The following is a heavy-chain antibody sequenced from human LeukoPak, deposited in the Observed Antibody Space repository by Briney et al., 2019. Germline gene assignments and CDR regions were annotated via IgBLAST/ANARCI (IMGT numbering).Heavy chain of an antibody. CDR1: NDSISSGDYY. J-gene: IGHJ4*02. CDR3: VREILYCSGGSCYRGPFDN. Sequence: SETLSLTCTVSNDSISSGDYYWNWIRQPPGKGLEWIGYIFHRGGTSYNPSLKSRILFSVDTSQNQFSLKLNSVTAADTAVYYCVREILYCSGGSCYRGPFDNWGQGTLLTVSA. CDR2: IFHRGGT. D-gene: IGHD2-15*01. V-gene: IGHV4-30-4*01.